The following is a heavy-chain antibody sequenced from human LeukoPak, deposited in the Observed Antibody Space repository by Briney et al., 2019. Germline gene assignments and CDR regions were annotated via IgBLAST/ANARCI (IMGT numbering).Heavy chain of an antibody. D-gene: IGHD3-3*01. Sequence: PGGSLRLSCAASGFTFSASAMNWVRQASGKGLEWVSAISGSGGSTYYADSVKGRFSISRDNSRNTLFLQMNSLRAEDTAKYYCAKDLRVLDYWGQGALVTVSS. V-gene: IGHV3-23*01. J-gene: IGHJ4*02. CDR3: AKDLRVLDY. CDR2: ISGSGGST. CDR1: GFTFSASA.